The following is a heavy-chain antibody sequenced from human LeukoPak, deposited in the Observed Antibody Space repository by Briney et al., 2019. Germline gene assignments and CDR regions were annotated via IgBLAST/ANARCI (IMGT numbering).Heavy chain of an antibody. Sequence: EGSLRLSCAASGFTFSSYGMHWVRQAPGKGLEWVAFIRYDGSNKYYADSVKGRFTITRDNSKNTLYLQMNSLRAEDTAVYYCAKGTRYCSSTSCYNLDYWGQGTLVTVSS. CDR2: IRYDGSNK. J-gene: IGHJ4*02. CDR1: GFTFSSYG. CDR3: AKGTRYCSSTSCYNLDY. D-gene: IGHD2-2*02. V-gene: IGHV3-30*02.